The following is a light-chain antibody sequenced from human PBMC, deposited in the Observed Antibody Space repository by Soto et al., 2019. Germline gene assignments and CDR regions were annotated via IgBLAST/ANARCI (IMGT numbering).Light chain of an antibody. V-gene: IGLV1-44*01. J-gene: IGLJ1*01. Sequence: QPVLTQPHSASGTPGQRVTISCSGSSSNIGTSSVHWFQQLPGTAPKLLISTTNQRPSGVPERFSGSKSGTSASLAISGLQSEDEADYYCAAWDDSLNGHVVGTGTKLTVL. CDR1: SSNIGTSS. CDR3: AAWDDSLNGHV. CDR2: TTN.